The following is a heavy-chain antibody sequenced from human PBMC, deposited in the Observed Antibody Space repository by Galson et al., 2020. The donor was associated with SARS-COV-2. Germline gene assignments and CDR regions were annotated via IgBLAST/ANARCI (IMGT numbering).Heavy chain of an antibody. CDR1: GFTFSNYA. D-gene: IGHD3-22*01. J-gene: IGHJ4*02. V-gene: IGHV3-23*01. CDR3: AKRDDSSSYPYYFDY. CDR2: IGGSGGRT. Sequence: GGSLRLSCAASGFTFSNYAMSWVRQAPGKGLEWVSAIGGSGGRTYYADSVKGQFTISRDNSKNTLYLQMNSLRAEDTAVYYCAKRDDSSSYPYYFDYWGQGTRVTGSS.